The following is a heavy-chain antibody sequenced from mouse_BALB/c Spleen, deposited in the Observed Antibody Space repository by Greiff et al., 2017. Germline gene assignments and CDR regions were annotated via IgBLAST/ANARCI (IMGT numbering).Heavy chain of an antibody. CDR1: GYTFTSYN. Sequence: QVQLQQSGAELVKPGASVKMSCKASGYTFTSYNMHWVKQTPGQGLEWIGAIYPGNGDTSYNQKFKGKATLTADKSSSTAYMQLSSLTSEDSAVYYCARSLYDYGAWFAYWGQGTLVTVSA. V-gene: IGHV1-12*01. CDR2: IYPGNGDT. CDR3: ARSLYDYGAWFAY. J-gene: IGHJ3*01. D-gene: IGHD2-4*01.